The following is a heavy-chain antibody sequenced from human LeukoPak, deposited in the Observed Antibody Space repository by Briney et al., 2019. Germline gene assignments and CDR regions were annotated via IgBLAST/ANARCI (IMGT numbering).Heavy chain of an antibody. D-gene: IGHD6-13*01. J-gene: IGHJ1*01. CDR3: AIHSSSWYFQH. CDR2: IWYDGSNK. CDR1: GFTFSNYG. Sequence: GRSLRLSCAASGFTFSNYGMQWVRQAPGKGLEWVAVIWYDGSNKYYADSVKGRFTISRDNSKNTLYLQMNSLRAEDTAVYYCAIHSSSWYFQHWGQGTLVAVSS. V-gene: IGHV3-33*01.